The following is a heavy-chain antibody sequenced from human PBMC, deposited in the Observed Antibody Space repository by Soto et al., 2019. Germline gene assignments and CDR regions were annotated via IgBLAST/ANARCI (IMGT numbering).Heavy chain of an antibody. Sequence: GGSLRLSCAASGFTFSSYSMNWVRQAPGKGLEWVSSISSSSSYIYYADSVKGRFTISRDNAKNSLYLQMNSLRAEDTAVYYCARDQQAFAGSYIDYGMDVWGQGTTVTVSS. J-gene: IGHJ6*02. D-gene: IGHD3-10*01. CDR2: ISSSSSYI. V-gene: IGHV3-21*01. CDR1: GFTFSSYS. CDR3: ARDQQAFAGSYIDYGMDV.